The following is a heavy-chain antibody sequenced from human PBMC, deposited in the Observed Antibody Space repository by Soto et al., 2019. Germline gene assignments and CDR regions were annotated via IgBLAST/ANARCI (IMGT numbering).Heavy chain of an antibody. Sequence: SGPTLVNPTQTLTLTCTFSGFSLSTSGVGVGWIRQPPGKALEWLALIYWNDDKRYSPSLKSRLTITKDTSKNQVVLTMTNMDPVDTATYYCAHRHALGDYVWGSYRYMRAYYFDYWGQGTLVTVSS. CDR3: AHRHALGDYVWGSYRYMRAYYFDY. CDR1: GFSLSTSGVG. CDR2: IYWNDDK. J-gene: IGHJ4*02. D-gene: IGHD3-16*02. V-gene: IGHV2-5*01.